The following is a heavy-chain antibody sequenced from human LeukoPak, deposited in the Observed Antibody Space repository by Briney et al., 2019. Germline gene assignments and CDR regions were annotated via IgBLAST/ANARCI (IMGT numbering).Heavy chain of an antibody. J-gene: IGHJ4*02. CDR3: AREEAREYSGYDGGPFDY. CDR2: ISYDGSNK. CDR1: GFTFSSYA. V-gene: IGHV3-30-3*01. Sequence: TGGSLRLSCAASGFTFSSYAMHWVRQAPGKGLEWVAVISYDGSNKYYADSVKGRFTISRDNSKNTLYLQMNSLRAEDTAVYYCAREEAREYSGYDGGPFDYWGQGTLVTVSS. D-gene: IGHD5-12*01.